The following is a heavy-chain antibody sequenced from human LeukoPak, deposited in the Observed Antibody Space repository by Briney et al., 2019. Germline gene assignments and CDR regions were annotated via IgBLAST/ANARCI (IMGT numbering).Heavy chain of an antibody. D-gene: IGHD3-22*01. V-gene: IGHV3-53*01. CDR2: IYSGGST. CDR3: ANGRPLSSGYYPFDAFDI. Sequence: GGSLRLSCAASGFTVSSNYMSWVRQAPGKGLEWVSVIYSGGSTYYADSVKGRFTISRDNSKNTLYLQMNSLRAEDTAVYYCANGRPLSSGYYPFDAFDIWGQGTMVTVSS. CDR1: GFTVSSNY. J-gene: IGHJ3*02.